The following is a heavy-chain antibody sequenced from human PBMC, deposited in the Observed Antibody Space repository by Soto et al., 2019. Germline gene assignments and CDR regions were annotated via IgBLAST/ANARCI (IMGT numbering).Heavy chain of an antibody. D-gene: IGHD1-1*01. J-gene: IGHJ4*02. V-gene: IGHV3-30-3*01. CDR3: ARDRSLFGTGSTYYFDY. Sequence: QVQLVESGGGVVQPGRSLRLSCAASGFTFSSYAMHWVRQAPCKGLKWVAVMSYDGSNKYYADSVKGRFTISRDNSKNPLYLQMNSLRVEDTAVYYCARDRSLFGTGSTYYFDYWGQGTLVAVSS. CDR2: MSYDGSNK. CDR1: GFTFSSYA.